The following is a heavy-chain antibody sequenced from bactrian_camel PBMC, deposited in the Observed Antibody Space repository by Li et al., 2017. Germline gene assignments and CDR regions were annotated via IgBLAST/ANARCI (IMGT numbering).Heavy chain of an antibody. CDR3: AASASFILTPRFYRLESSDYPY. J-gene: IGHJ4*01. D-gene: IGHD4*01. V-gene: IGHV3S55*01. CDR2: IRRDDLT. CDR1: GLSVGDFS. Sequence: VQLVESGGGSVQAGGSLRLSCAPSGLSVGDFSMAWFRQSPGKEREAVAAIRRDDLTAYTDSVKGRFTISKDNAGNSLFLQMSNLKPEDTAMYYCAASASFILTPRFYRLESSDYPYRGQGTQVTVS.